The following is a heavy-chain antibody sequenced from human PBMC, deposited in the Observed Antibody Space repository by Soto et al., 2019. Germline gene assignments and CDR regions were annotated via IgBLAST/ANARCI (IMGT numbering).Heavy chain of an antibody. J-gene: IGHJ6*02. V-gene: IGHV3-23*01. CDR1: GFTFSSYA. D-gene: IGHD1-26*01. CDR3: AKGEGATLRHYYGMEV. Sequence: PGGSLRLSCAASGFTFSSYAMSWVRQAPGKGLEWVSAISGSGGSTYYADSVKGRFTISRDNSKNTLYLQMNSLRAEDTAVYYCAKGEGATLRHYYGMEVWGQGTTVTVSS. CDR2: ISGSGGST.